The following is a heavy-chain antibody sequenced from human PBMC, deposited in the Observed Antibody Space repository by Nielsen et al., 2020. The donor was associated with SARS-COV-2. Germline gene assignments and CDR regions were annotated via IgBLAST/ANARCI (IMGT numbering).Heavy chain of an antibody. V-gene: IGHV4-59*01. Sequence: GSLRLSCTVSGGSISTYYWNWIRQPPGKGLEWIGYIYYSGSTNYNPSLKSRVTISVDTSKNQFSLKLSSVTAADTAVYYCARGGAAGYCSGGSCYGGFDPWGQGTLVTVSS. D-gene: IGHD2-15*01. CDR2: IYYSGST. CDR1: GGSISTYY. J-gene: IGHJ5*02. CDR3: ARGGAAGYCSGGSCYGGFDP.